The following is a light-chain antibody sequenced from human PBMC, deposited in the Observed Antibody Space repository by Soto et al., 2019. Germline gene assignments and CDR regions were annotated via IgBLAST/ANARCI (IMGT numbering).Light chain of an antibody. J-gene: IGKJ3*01. V-gene: IGKV1-16*01. CDR3: QQYNSYPHD. CDR1: PGVANS. CDR2: AAS. Sequence: DLQMTQSPSSVSASVGDRVTITCRASPGVANSLAWFQQRPGEAPKSLIYAASSLLSGVPSRFSGSGSGTDFNFTISSLQPEDFATYYCQQYNSYPHDFGPGTRVDVK.